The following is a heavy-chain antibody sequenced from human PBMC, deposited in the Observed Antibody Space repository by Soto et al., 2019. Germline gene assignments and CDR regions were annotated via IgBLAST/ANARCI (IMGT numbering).Heavy chain of an antibody. CDR2: IYYSGST. J-gene: IGHJ4*02. D-gene: IGHD1-26*01. V-gene: IGHV4-31*03. Sequence: SETLSLTCTVSGGSISSGGNYWSWLRQHPGKGLEWIGYIYYSGSTYYNPSLKSRVTISVDTSKNQFSLKLSSVTAADTAVYYCARVLYRYYFDYWGQGTLVTVSS. CDR1: GGSISSGGNY. CDR3: ARVLYRYYFDY.